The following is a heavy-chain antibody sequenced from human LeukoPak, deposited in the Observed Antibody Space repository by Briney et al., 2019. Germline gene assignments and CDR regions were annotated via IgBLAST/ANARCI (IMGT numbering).Heavy chain of an antibody. Sequence: GSSVKVSCKASGGTFSSYAISWVRQAPGQGLEWMGGIVPIFGTANYAQKFQGRVTITADESTSTAYMELSSLRSEDTAVYYCAREAPYSGYDPFDYWGQGTLVTVSS. CDR2: IVPIFGTA. J-gene: IGHJ4*02. D-gene: IGHD5-12*01. V-gene: IGHV1-69*01. CDR1: GGTFSSYA. CDR3: AREAPYSGYDPFDY.